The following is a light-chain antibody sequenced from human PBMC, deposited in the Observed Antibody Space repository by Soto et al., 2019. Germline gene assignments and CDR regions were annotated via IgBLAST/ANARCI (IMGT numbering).Light chain of an antibody. V-gene: IGKV3-15*01. CDR3: QQCSDWPLFT. CDR1: QSVSSY. Sequence: EIVMTPSPATLSVSPGERVTLSCRASQSVSSYLAWYQQKPGQAPRLLIYGASTRATGIPARFSGTGSGTEFTLTISSLQSEDFAVYFCQQCSDWPLFTFGQGTRLEIK. J-gene: IGKJ5*01. CDR2: GAS.